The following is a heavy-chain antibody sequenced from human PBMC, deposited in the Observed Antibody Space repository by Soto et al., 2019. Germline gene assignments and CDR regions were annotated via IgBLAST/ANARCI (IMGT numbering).Heavy chain of an antibody. CDR2: LSGGGDST. D-gene: IGHD6-25*01. Sequence: EVQLLESGGSLVQPGGSLRLSCAASGFTFSNSAMTWVRQAPGQGLEWVSSLSGGGDSTYYADSVKGRFTISRDNFKNTLYLQMSSLRAEDTAVYYGVKAAYFYYGMDVWGQGTTVTVSS. CDR1: GFTFSNSA. J-gene: IGHJ6*02. CDR3: VKAAYFYYGMDV. V-gene: IGHV3-23*01.